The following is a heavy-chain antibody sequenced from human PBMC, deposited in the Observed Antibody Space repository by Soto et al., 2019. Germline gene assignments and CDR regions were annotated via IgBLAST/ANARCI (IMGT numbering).Heavy chain of an antibody. V-gene: IGHV4-4*07. CDR1: GGSMNAYF. CDR3: ARGLSAFDP. D-gene: IGHD3-16*01. Sequence: PSETLSLTCAVSGGSMNAYFWCWIRQPAGKGLEWIGRIYSSGSTSYNPSFKSRVTMSIDTSKSQFSLRLTSMTAADTAVYYCARGLSAFDPWGQGTLVTVSS. CDR2: IYSSGST. J-gene: IGHJ5*02.